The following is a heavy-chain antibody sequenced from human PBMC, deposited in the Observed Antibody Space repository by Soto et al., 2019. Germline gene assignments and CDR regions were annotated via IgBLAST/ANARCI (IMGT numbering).Heavy chain of an antibody. Sequence: SDTLSLTCSVSGGSISPNYWSWIRQAAGKGLEWIGRIYASGSTNYNPSLKSRVTMSVATSKNQFSLKLTSVTAADTATYYCARGGMVIIPTATAFDYWGQGTLVTVSS. J-gene: IGHJ4*02. D-gene: IGHD1-1*01. V-gene: IGHV4-4*07. CDR1: GGSISPNY. CDR3: ARGGMVIIPTATAFDY. CDR2: IYASGST.